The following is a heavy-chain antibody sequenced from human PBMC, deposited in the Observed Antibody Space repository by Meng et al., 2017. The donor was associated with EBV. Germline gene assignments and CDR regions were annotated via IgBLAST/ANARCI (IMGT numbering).Heavy chain of an antibody. V-gene: IGHV1-18*01. D-gene: IGHD3-22*01. CDR1: GYTFTSYG. CDR3: ARDGRLYDTPSPFDY. J-gene: IGHJ4*02. CDR2: ISAYNGNT. Sequence: QVQLVHAGAKGKKPGASVKVSCKASGYTFTSYGISWVRQAPGQGLEWMGWISAYNGNTNYAQKLQGRVTMTTDTSTSTAYMELRSLRSDDTAVYYCARDGRLYDTPSPFDYWGQGTLVTVSS.